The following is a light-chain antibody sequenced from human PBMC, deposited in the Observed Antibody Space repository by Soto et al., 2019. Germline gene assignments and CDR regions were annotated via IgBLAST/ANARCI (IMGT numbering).Light chain of an antibody. CDR3: TSYTSSSTYV. Sequence: QSALTQPASVSGSPGQSIAISCTGTSSDVGGYNYVSWYQQHPDKAPKLMLYDVGDRPSGVSDRFSGSKSGNTASLTISGLQAEDEAHYYCTSYTSSSTYVFGTGTKLTVL. V-gene: IGLV2-14*01. CDR2: DVG. CDR1: SSDVGGYNY. J-gene: IGLJ1*01.